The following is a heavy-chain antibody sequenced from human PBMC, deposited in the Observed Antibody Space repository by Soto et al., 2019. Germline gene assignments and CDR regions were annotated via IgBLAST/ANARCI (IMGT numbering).Heavy chain of an antibody. V-gene: IGHV1-69*01. CDR3: ARRVYSSSPRPPYYYYGMDV. J-gene: IGHJ6*02. D-gene: IGHD6-6*01. CDR1: GGTLSSYA. CDR2: IIPIFGTA. Sequence: QVQLVQSGAEVKKPGSSVKVSCKASGGTLSSYAISWVRQAPGQGLEWMGGIIPIFGTANYAQKFQGRVTITAYESTSTAYMELSSLRSEDTAWYYCARRVYSSSPRPPYYYYGMDVWGQGTTVTVSS.